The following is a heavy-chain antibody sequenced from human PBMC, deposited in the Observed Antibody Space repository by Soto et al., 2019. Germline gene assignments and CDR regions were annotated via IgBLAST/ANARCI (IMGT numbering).Heavy chain of an antibody. CDR3: ATEGDFWSGYYPTYYYGMDV. CDR1: GYTLTELS. D-gene: IGHD3-3*01. J-gene: IGHJ6*02. CDR2: FDPEDGET. Sequence: PSVKVSCKVSGYTLTELSMHWVRQAPGKGLEWMGGFDPEDGETIYAQKFQGRVTMTEDTSTDTAYMELSSLRSEDTAVYYCATEGDFWSGYYPTYYYGMDVWGQGTTVTVSS. V-gene: IGHV1-24*01.